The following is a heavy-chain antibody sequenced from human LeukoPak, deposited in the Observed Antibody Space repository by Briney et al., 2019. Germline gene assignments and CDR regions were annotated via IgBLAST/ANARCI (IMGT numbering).Heavy chain of an antibody. CDR2: IKQDGSEK. V-gene: IGHV3-7*01. J-gene: IGHJ5*02. Sequence: GGSLRLSCAASGFTFSSYWMSWVRQAPGKGLEWVANIKQDGSEKYYVDSAKGRFTISRDNAKNSLYLQMNSLRAEDTAVYYCARGPRITIFGVVTTRNWFDPWGQGTLVTVSS. CDR3: ARGPRITIFGVVTTRNWFDP. D-gene: IGHD3-3*01. CDR1: GFTFSSYW.